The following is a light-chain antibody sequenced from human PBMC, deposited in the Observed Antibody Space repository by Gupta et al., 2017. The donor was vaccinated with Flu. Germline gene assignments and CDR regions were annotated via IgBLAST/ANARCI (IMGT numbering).Light chain of an antibody. V-gene: IGKV1-39*01. CDR1: QSISTY. Sequence: PTSLSASLGDTVTITCRASQSISTYLNWYQQKPGKAPSLLIYATATLQGGVPSRFRGSGSGTEFSLTISSLQPEDFATYYCQHRVRTPQTFGGWTMV. J-gene: IGKJ4*01. CDR3: QHRVRTPQT. CDR2: ATA.